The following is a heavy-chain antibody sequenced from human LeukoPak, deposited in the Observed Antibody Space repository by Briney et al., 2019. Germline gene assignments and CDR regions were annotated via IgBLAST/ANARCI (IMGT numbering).Heavy chain of an antibody. D-gene: IGHD5-24*01. J-gene: IGHJ6*03. CDR2: IYTSGST. Sequence: PSETLSLTCTVSGGSISSGSYYWNWIRQPAGKGLEWIGRIYTSGSTNYNPSLKSRVTISADTSKNQFSLKLSSLTAADTAVYYCARDADGYNGYYYYYMGVWGKGTTVTVSS. CDR3: ARDADGYNGYYYYYMGV. V-gene: IGHV4-61*02. CDR1: GGSISSGSYY.